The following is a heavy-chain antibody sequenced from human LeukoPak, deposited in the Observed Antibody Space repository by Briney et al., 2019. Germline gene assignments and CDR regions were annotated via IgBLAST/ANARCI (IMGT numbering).Heavy chain of an antibody. J-gene: IGHJ4*02. CDR3: AKVVSRWSPSAFDY. CDR1: GFTFSDYY. CDR2: ITNRGSTI. Sequence: GGSLRLSCAASGFTFSDYYMSWIRQAPGKGLEWISYITNRGSTIYYADSVKGRFTISRDNAKNTLYLQMNSLRAEDTAVYYCAKVVSRWSPSAFDYWGQGTLVTVSS. D-gene: IGHD6-13*01. V-gene: IGHV3-11*01.